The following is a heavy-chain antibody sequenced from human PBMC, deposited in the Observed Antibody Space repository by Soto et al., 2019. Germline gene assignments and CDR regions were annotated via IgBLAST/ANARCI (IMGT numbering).Heavy chain of an antibody. CDR3: ARDPHPGETVWFDP. CDR1: GASISSSSYY. Sequence: QLQLQESGPGLVKPSETLSLTCTVSGASISSSSYYWGWIRQPPGKGLEWIGSIYYSGSTYYNPSLNSRVTISVDTSKNQFSLKLSSVTAADTAVYSCARDPHPGETVWFDPWGQGTLVTVSS. CDR2: IYYSGST. J-gene: IGHJ5*02. V-gene: IGHV4-39*02. D-gene: IGHD3-10*01.